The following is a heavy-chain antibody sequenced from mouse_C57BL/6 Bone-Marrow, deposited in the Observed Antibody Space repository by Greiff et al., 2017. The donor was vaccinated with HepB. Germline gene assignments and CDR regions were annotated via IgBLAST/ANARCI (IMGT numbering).Heavy chain of an antibody. J-gene: IGHJ3*01. CDR1: GYTFTSYG. CDR3: ASWDTRRFAY. V-gene: IGHV1-81*01. CDR2: IYPRSGNT. D-gene: IGHD4-1*01. Sequence: VKLQESGAELARPGASVKLSCKASGYTFTSYGISWVKQRTGQGLEWIGEIYPRSGNTYYNEKFKGKATLTADKSSSTAYMELRSLTSEDSAVYFCASWDTRRFAYWGQGTLVTVSA.